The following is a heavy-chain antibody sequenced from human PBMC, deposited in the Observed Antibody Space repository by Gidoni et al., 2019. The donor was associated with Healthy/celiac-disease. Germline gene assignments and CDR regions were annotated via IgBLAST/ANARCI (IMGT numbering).Heavy chain of an antibody. CDR2: ISGSGGST. CDR1: GLTPSSYA. J-gene: IGHJ4*02. D-gene: IGHD6-13*01. Sequence: EVQLVESGGGLVQPGGSLPPSCAAHGLTPSSYAMCWVRQAPGKGLEWVRAISGSGGSTYCADSVKGRFTISRDNSKNTLYLQINSVRAEDTAVYYCAKDAAGESPYYFDYWGQGTLVTVSS. V-gene: IGHV3-23*04. CDR3: AKDAAGESPYYFDY.